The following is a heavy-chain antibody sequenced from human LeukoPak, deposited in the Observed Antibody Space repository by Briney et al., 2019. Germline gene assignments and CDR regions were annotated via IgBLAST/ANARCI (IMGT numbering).Heavy chain of an antibody. CDR2: IKQDGSEK. Sequence: GGSLRLSCAASGFTFSNYWMSWVRQAPGKGLEWVANIKQDGSEKNYVDSVKGRFTISRDNAKNSLFLQINSLRAEDTAVYYCANGGTYSSGPWGQGTLVTVSS. J-gene: IGHJ5*02. CDR1: GFTFSNYW. V-gene: IGHV3-7*01. D-gene: IGHD3-22*01. CDR3: ANGGTYSSGP.